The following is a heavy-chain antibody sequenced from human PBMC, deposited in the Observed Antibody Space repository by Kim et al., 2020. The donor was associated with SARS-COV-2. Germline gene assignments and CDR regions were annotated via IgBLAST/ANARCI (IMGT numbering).Heavy chain of an antibody. CDR3: ARGYKWLDYWYFDL. D-gene: IGHD6-19*01. J-gene: IGHJ2*01. CDR2: IYYSGST. V-gene: IGHV4-59*13. CDR1: GGSISSYY. Sequence: SETLSLTCTVSGGSISSYYWSWIRQPPGKGLEWIGYIYYSGSTNYNPSLKSRVTISVDTSKNQFSLKLSSVTAADTAVYYCARGYKWLDYWYFDLWGRGTLVTVSS.